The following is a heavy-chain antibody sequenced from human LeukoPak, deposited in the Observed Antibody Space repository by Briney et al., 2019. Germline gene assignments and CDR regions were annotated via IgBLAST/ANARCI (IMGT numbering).Heavy chain of an antibody. V-gene: IGHV3-64D*09. CDR3: ARDLGIVGAREEVY. CDR2: ITSNGGST. J-gene: IGHJ4*02. D-gene: IGHD1-26*01. Sequence: GGSLRLSCSASGFTFSSYAMHWVRQAPGKGLKFVSAITSNGGSTYCADSVKGRFTISRDNSKNTLYLQMSSLRAEDTAVYYCARDLGIVGAREEVYWGQGTLVTVSS. CDR1: GFTFSSYA.